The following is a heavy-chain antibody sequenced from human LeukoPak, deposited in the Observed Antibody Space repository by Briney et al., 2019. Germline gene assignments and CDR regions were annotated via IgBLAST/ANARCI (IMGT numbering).Heavy chain of an antibody. CDR1: GFTFSGNY. CDR2: IYSGGTT. D-gene: IGHD4-23*01. V-gene: IGHV3-53*01. CDR3: ARRAGGYSHPYDY. J-gene: IGHJ4*02. Sequence: GGSLRLSCAVPGFTFSGNYMSWVRQAPGKGLEWVSLIYSGGTTYYADSVKGRFTISRDNSKNTLYLQMISLRAEDTAVYYCARRAGGYSHPYDYWGQGILVTVSS.